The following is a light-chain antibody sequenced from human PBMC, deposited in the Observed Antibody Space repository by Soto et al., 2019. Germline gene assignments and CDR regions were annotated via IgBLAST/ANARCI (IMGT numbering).Light chain of an antibody. CDR1: RSDAGGYNY. Sequence: QSALTQPRSVSGSPGQTVTISCNGTRSDAGGYNYVSWYQQQPGQAPTLMIYDVSKRPSGVPDRFSGSKSGNTASLTISWLQAEDEADYYCCSYAGSYSRSVVFVVGTKLAVL. CDR3: CSYAGSYSRSVV. CDR2: DVS. J-gene: IGLJ2*01. V-gene: IGLV2-11*01.